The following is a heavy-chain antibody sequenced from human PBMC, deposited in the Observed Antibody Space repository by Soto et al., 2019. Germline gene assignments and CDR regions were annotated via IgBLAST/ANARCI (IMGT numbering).Heavy chain of an antibody. V-gene: IGHV4-39*01. CDR2: IYYSGST. D-gene: IGHD6-19*01. CDR3: ARHYSSGSRNWFDP. J-gene: IGHJ5*02. CDR1: GGSINSSSYF. Sequence: SETLSLTCSVSGGSINSSSYFWGWVRQPPGKGLEWIGSIYYSGSTYHNPSLRSRVTISVDTSKNQFSLKLSSVTAADTAVFYCARHYSSGSRNWFDPWGQGTLVTVSS.